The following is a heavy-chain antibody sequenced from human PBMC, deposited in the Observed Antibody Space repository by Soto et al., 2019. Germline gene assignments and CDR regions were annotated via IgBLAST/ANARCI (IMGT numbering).Heavy chain of an antibody. D-gene: IGHD3-10*01. CDR3: ARSPEWFGAHGIYYYYGMDV. V-gene: IGHV4-34*01. CDR1: GVSFSGYY. Sequence: QVQLQQWGAGLLKPSETLSLTCAVAGVSFSGYYWSWIRQPPGKGLEWIGEINHSGSTNYNPSLKGRVTISVDPSKNQFSLKLSSVTAADTAVYYCARSPEWFGAHGIYYYYGMDVWGQGTTVTVSS. CDR2: INHSGST. J-gene: IGHJ6*02.